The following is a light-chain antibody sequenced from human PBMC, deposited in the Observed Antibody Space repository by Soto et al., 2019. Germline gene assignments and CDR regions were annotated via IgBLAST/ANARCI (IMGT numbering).Light chain of an antibody. CDR1: QSISSY. CDR2: AAS. J-gene: IGKJ1*01. V-gene: IGKV1-39*01. Sequence: DSQMTQSPSSLSASVGDRVTITCRASQSISSYLNWYQQKPGKAPKLLIYAASSLQSGVPSRFSGSGSGTDFTLTIISLQPEDFAIYYCQQSYSSPRTFGQGTKVDIK. CDR3: QQSYSSPRT.